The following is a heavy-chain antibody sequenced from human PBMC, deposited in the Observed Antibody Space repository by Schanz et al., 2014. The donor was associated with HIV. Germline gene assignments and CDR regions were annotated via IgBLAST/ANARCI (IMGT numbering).Heavy chain of an antibody. V-gene: IGHV3-48*02. J-gene: IGHJ5*01. D-gene: IGHD6-13*01. Sequence: VQLVESGGGLAQPGGSPRLSCAASGFAFSDYAMSWVRQAPGKGLGWVSYNRGSSSPIYYADSVKGRFTISRDNVKNSLFLQMNNLRDEDTAVYYCARWGGSSWYWFDSWGQGTLVTVSS. CDR2: NRGSSSPI. CDR3: ARWGGSSWYWFDS. CDR1: GFAFSDYA.